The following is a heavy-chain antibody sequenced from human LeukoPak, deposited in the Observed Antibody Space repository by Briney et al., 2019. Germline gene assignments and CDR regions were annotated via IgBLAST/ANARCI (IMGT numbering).Heavy chain of an antibody. D-gene: IGHD3-10*02. CDR2: ISSSGSTI. Sequence: GGSLRLSCAASEFSVGSNYMTWVRQAPGKGLEWVSYISSSGSTIYYADSVKGRFTISRDNAKNSLYLQMNSLRAEDTAVYYCAELGIAMIGGVWGKGTTVTISS. CDR1: EFSVGSNY. CDR3: AELGIAMIGGV. J-gene: IGHJ6*04. V-gene: IGHV3-48*03.